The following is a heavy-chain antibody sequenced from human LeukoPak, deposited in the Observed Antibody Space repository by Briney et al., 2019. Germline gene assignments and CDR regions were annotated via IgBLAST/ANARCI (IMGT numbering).Heavy chain of an antibody. CDR2: IRSKANSYAT. Sequence: QPGGSLKLSCAASGFTFSGSAMHWVRQASGKGLEWVGRIRSKANSYATAYAASVKGRFTISRDDSKNTAYLQMNSLKTGDTAMYYCTRWRDGYNEGAFDIWGQGTMVTVSS. J-gene: IGHJ3*02. CDR3: TRWRDGYNEGAFDI. V-gene: IGHV3-73*01. D-gene: IGHD5-24*01. CDR1: GFTFSGSA.